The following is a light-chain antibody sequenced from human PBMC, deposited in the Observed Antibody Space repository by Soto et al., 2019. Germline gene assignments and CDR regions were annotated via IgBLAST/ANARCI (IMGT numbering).Light chain of an antibody. CDR1: QSISSW. V-gene: IGKV1-5*03. CDR2: KAS. CDR3: QQYNNYPPYT. J-gene: IGKJ2*01. Sequence: DIQMTQSPSTLSASVGDRVTITCRASQSISSWLAWYQQKPGKAPKLLIYKASSLESGVPSRFSGIGSGTEVTLTISSLQPDDFATYYCQQYNNYPPYTFGQGTKLEIK.